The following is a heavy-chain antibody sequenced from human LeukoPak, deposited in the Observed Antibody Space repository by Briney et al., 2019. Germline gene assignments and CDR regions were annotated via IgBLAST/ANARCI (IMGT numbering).Heavy chain of an antibody. D-gene: IGHD1-26*01. CDR2: IYSGSST. CDR3: ARVGEGAAKD. Sequence: GGSLRLSCAASGFTFNSYNMNCVRQAPGKGLEWVSFIYSGSSTYCADSVKGRFTISSDNSKNTLYLQMNSLRVEDTAVYYCARVGEGAAKDWGQGTLVTVSS. CDR1: GFTFNSYN. V-gene: IGHV3-53*01. J-gene: IGHJ4*02.